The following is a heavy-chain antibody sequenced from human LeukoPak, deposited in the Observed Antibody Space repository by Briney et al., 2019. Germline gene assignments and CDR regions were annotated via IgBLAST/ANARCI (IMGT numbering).Heavy chain of an antibody. CDR2: ISASGHYI. D-gene: IGHD2-2*01. CDR1: GFTFGSFA. CDR3: ARDGSWGDYQFYFYMDV. Sequence: GGSLRLSCEASGFTFGSFAMSWVRQAPGKGLEWLSGISASGHYIYNADSVKGRFTISRDNSKNTLYIEMNSLRAEDTAVYYCARDGSWGDYQFYFYMDVWGKGTTVTVSS. V-gene: IGHV3-23*01. J-gene: IGHJ6*03.